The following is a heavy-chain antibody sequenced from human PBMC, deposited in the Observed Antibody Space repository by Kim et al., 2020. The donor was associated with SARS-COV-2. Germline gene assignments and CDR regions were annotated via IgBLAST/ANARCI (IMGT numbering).Heavy chain of an antibody. D-gene: IGHD1-26*01. CDR1: GFTLTKYG. J-gene: IGHJ3*02. CDR2: ISYDGSVK. Sequence: GGSLRLSCEASGFTLTKYGMHWVRQAPGTGLEWVAFISYDGSVKHYGETVKGRFTISRDTSKNTLFLHMDSLRAEDTAVYFCSRGAVSGNDAFGIWGQGSLVTVSS. V-gene: IGHV3-30*03. CDR3: SRGAVSGNDAFGI.